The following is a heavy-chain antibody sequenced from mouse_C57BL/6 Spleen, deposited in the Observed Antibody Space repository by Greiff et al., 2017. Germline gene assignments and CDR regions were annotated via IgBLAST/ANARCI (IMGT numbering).Heavy chain of an antibody. Sequence: QVQLQQSGAELMKPGASVKLSCKATGYTFTGYWIEWVKQRPGHGLEWIGEILPGSGSTNYNEKFKGKATFTADTSSNTAYMQLSSLTTEDSAIYYCARSPMTTVVATKGDYFDYWGQGTTLTVSS. J-gene: IGHJ2*01. CDR3: ARSPMTTVVATKGDYFDY. D-gene: IGHD1-1*01. CDR1: GYTFTGYW. CDR2: ILPGSGST. V-gene: IGHV1-9*01.